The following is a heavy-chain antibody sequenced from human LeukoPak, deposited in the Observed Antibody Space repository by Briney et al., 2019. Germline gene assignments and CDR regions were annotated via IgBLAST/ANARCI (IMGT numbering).Heavy chain of an antibody. CDR3: ARRSRDRHNWFDP. Sequence: ASVKVSCKASGYTFTIYSIGGVREGPGQGLEWMGWISAYNGNIKYALKLQGRITRTADSSTSKAYMELRSLRYDDAGVYYCARRSRDRHNWFDPWGQGTLVTVSS. J-gene: IGHJ5*02. CDR2: ISAYNGNI. V-gene: IGHV1-18*01. D-gene: IGHD5-24*01. CDR1: GYTFTIYS.